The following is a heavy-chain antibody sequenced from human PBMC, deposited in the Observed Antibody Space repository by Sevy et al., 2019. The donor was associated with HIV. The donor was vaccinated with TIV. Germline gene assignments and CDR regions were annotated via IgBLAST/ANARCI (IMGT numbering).Heavy chain of an antibody. J-gene: IGHJ4*02. CDR3: ARLPQSGYSYGFVDS. CDR1: GASISTYY. Sequence: SETLSLTCTVSGASISTYYWGWIRQPPGKGLEWIGYIYDTGRTNYNSSLKSRVTISLDTSKNHFSLKVSSVTAAETAVYYCARLPQSGYSYGFVDSWGQGTLVTVSS. V-gene: IGHV4-59*13. D-gene: IGHD5-18*01. CDR2: IYDTGRT.